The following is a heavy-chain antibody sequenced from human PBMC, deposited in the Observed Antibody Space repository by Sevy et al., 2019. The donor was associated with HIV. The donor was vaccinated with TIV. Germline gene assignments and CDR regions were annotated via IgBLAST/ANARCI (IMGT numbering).Heavy chain of an antibody. Sequence: GGSLRLSCAASGFAFYDDSMTWIRQAPGKGLEWVATLSFGCGKINYADSVKGRFTISRDNPKNSFYLQMDSLRVEDTALYYCVSEDCSRPHDNWGQGTRVTVSS. V-gene: IGHV3-21*01. J-gene: IGHJ4*02. CDR2: LSFGCGKI. CDR3: VSEDCSRPHDN. D-gene: IGHD2-2*01. CDR1: GFAFYDDS.